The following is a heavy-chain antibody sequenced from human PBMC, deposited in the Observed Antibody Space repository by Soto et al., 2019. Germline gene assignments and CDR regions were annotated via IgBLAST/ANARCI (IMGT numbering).Heavy chain of an antibody. D-gene: IGHD2-21*02. V-gene: IGHV3-30*18. CDR2: ISYDGSNK. CDR1: GFTFSSYG. J-gene: IGHJ4*02. Sequence: QVQLVESGGGVVQPGRSLRLSCAASGFTFSSYGMHWVRQAPGKGLEWVAVISYDGSNKYYADSVKGRFTISRDNSKNTLYLQMNSLRAEDTAVYYCAKDKAYCGGDCAYFDYWGQGTLVTVSS. CDR3: AKDKAYCGGDCAYFDY.